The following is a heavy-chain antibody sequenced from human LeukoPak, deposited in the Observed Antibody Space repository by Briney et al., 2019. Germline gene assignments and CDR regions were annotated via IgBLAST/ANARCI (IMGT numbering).Heavy chain of an antibody. D-gene: IGHD3-22*01. V-gene: IGHV4-38-2*01. CDR2: IYHSGST. Sequence: SETLSLTCAVYGGSFSGYYWGWIRQPPGKGLEWIGSIYHSGSTYYNPSLKSRVTISVDRSKNQFSLRLSSVTAADTAVYYCARASYSYDINGWVPFDYWGQGTLVTVSS. CDR3: ARASYSYDINGWVPFDY. J-gene: IGHJ4*02. CDR1: GGSFSGYY.